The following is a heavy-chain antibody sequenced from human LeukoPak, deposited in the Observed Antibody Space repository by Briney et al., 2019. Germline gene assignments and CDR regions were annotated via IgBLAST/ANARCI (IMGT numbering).Heavy chain of an antibody. D-gene: IGHD2-2*01. CDR1: GGSFSGYY. V-gene: IGHV4-34*01. J-gene: IGHJ4*02. Sequence: PSETLSLTCAVYGGSFSGYYWSWIRQPPGKGLEWIGEINHSGSTNYNPSLKSRVTISVDTSKNQFSLKLSSVTAADTAVCYCARAPGPAARYYFDYWGQGTLVTVSS. CDR2: INHSGST. CDR3: ARAPGPAARYYFDY.